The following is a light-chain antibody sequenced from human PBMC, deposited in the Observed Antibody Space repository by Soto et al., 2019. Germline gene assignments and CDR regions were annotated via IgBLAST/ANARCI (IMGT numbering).Light chain of an antibody. V-gene: IGKV1-9*01. CDR1: QGISSY. CDR2: DAS. J-gene: IGKJ1*01. CDR3: QHYNIYSEA. Sequence: IQLTQSPSSLSASVGDRVTITCRASQGISSYLGWYQQKPGKAPNLLIYDASTLHSGVPSRFSGSGSGTEFTLTISSLQPDDFATYYCQHYNIYSEAFGQGTKVDI.